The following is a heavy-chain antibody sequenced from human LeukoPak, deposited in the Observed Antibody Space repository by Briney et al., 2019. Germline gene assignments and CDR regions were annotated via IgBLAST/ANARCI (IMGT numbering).Heavy chain of an antibody. CDR2: ISSSGST. CDR3: ARGPYSYDSSGAFDI. J-gene: IGHJ3*02. D-gene: IGHD3-22*01. V-gene: IGHV4-61*02. Sequence: SGTLSLTCTVSGDSISSGDYYWSWIRQPAGKGLEWIGRISSSGSTNYNPPLKSRVTISVDTSKNQFSLKLSSVTAADTAVYFCARGPYSYDSSGAFDIWGQGTMVTVSS. CDR1: GDSISSGDYY.